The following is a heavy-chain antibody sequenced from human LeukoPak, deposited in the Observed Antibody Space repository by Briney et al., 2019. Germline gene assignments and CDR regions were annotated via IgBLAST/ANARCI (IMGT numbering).Heavy chain of an antibody. CDR3: ARWSGEPYFDY. D-gene: IGHD3-3*01. Sequence: ASVKVSCKASGGTFSSYAISWVRQAPGQGLEWMGWISAYNGNTNYAQKLQGRVTMTTDTSTTTAYMELRSLRSDDTAVYYCARWSGEPYFDYWGQGTLVTVSS. J-gene: IGHJ4*02. V-gene: IGHV1-18*01. CDR1: GGTFSSYA. CDR2: ISAYNGNT.